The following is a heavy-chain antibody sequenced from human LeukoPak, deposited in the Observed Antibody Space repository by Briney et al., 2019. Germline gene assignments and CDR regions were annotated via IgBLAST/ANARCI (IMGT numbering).Heavy chain of an antibody. J-gene: IGHJ4*02. CDR2: FDPEDGET. V-gene: IGHV1-24*01. D-gene: IGHD1-26*01. Sequence: ASVKVSCKVSGYTLTELSMHWVRQAPGKGLEWMGGFDPEDGETIYAQKFQGRVTMTEDTSTDTAYMELSSLRSEDTAVYYCATAYSGGYYVVLRFDHWGQGTLVTVSS. CDR3: ATAYSGGYYVVLRFDH. CDR1: GYTLTELS.